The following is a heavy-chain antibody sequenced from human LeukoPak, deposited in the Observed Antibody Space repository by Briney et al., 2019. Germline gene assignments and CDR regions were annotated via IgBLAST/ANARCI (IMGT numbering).Heavy chain of an antibody. V-gene: IGHV4-59*01. D-gene: IGHD6-13*01. CDR3: ARVTGSSWYVANWFDP. CDR1: GGSISSYY. CDR2: IYYSGST. J-gene: IGHJ5*02. Sequence: ASETLSLTCTVSGGSISSYYWSWIRQPPGKGLEWIGYIYYSGSTNYNPSLKSRVTISVDTSKNQFSLKLSSVTAADTAVYYCARVTGSSWYVANWFDPWGQGTLVTVSS.